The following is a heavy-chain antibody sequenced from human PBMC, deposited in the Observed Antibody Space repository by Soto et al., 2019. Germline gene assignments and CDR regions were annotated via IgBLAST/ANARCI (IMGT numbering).Heavy chain of an antibody. J-gene: IGHJ4*02. V-gene: IGHV3-30*18. D-gene: IGHD6-6*01. CDR3: AKAARAAFDY. Sequence: PGGSLRLSCAASGFTFSSYGMHWVGQAPGKGLEWVAVISYDGSNKYYADSVKGRFTTTRDNSKNSLYLQMNSLRAEDTAVYYCAKAARAAFDYWGQGTLVTVSS. CDR1: GFTFSSYG. CDR2: ISYDGSNK.